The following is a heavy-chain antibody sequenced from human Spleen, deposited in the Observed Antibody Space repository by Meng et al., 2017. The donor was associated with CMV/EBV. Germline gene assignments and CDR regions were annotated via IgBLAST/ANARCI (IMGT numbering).Heavy chain of an antibody. D-gene: IGHD6-19*01. V-gene: IGHV1-69*10. Sequence: SVKVSCKASGGTSTSYGISWVRQAPGQGLEWMGGIIPVLGIPNYAQKFQGRVTITADKTTSTAYMELSSLRSDDTAVYYCARGRWAVADPLIGNWGQGTLVTVSS. J-gene: IGHJ4*02. CDR3: ARGRWAVADPLIGN. CDR2: IIPVLGIP. CDR1: GGTSTSYG.